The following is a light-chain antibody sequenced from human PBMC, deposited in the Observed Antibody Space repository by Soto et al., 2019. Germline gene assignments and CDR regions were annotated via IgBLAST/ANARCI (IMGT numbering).Light chain of an antibody. CDR3: SSYTGSSTSYV. Sequence: QSVLTQPASVSGSPGQSLTISCSGTSSDVGSYDHVAWYQQFPGKTPKLMIYEVSNRPSGVSSRFSVSKSGNTASLTISGLQAEGEADYYCSSYTGSSTSYVFGSGTNVTVL. CDR1: SSDVGSYDH. V-gene: IGLV2-14*01. J-gene: IGLJ1*01. CDR2: EVS.